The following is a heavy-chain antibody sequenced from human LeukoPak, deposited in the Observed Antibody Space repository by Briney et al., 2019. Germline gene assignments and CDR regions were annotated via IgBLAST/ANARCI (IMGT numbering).Heavy chain of an antibody. V-gene: IGHV4-34*08. CDR3: AHSSSSLPTDS. CDR2: INHNKST. D-gene: IGHD6-6*01. CDR1: GFTFSSYA. Sequence: PGGSLRLSCAASGFTFSSYAMNWVRQAPGKGLEWIGEINHNKSTNYNPSLKSRVTTSLDTSKNQFSLNLTSVTAADTAVYYCAHSSSSLPTDSWGQGTLVIVSS. J-gene: IGHJ4*02.